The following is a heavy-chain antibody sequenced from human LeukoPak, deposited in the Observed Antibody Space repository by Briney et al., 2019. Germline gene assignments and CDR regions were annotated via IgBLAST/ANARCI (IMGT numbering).Heavy chain of an antibody. Sequence: GGSLRLSCAASGFTFSSYGMSWVRQAPGKGLEWVSAISGSGGRDNTYYADSVKGRFTISRDNSKNTLYLQINSLRAEDTAVYYCVKDREEASYGLDAYDVWGRGTKVTVSS. J-gene: IGHJ3*01. D-gene: IGHD5-18*01. CDR3: VKDREEASYGLDAYDV. CDR1: GFTFSSYG. V-gene: IGHV3-23*01. CDR2: ISGSGGRDNT.